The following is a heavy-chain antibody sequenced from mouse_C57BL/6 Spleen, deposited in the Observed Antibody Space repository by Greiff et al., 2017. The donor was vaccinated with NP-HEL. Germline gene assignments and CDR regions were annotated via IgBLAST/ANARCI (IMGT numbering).Heavy chain of an antibody. V-gene: IGHV1-80*01. CDR1: GYAFSSYW. CDR3: ARGGGSSWFAY. J-gene: IGHJ3*01. Sequence: VQPQQSGAELVKPGASVKIPCKASGYAFSSYWVNWVTQRSGKGLEWIGQIYPGGGDTHYHGQFKGEATLTADKSSSTDYMQLSSLTSEDSAVYFCARGGGSSWFAYWGQGTLVTVSA. CDR2: IYPGGGDT. D-gene: IGHD1-1*01.